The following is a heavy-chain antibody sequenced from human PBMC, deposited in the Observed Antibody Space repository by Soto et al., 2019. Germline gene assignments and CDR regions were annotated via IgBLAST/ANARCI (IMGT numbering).Heavy chain of an antibody. CDR1: GYTFTGYY. CDR3: ARLSGYDSPYYYGLDF. CDR2: INPNSGGT. Sequence: ASVKVSCKASGYTFTGYYMHWVRQAPGQGLEWMGWINPNSGGTNYAQKFQGWVTMTRDTSISTAYMELSRLRSDDTAVYYCARLSGYDSPYYYGLDFSGQGTTVTVSS. V-gene: IGHV1-2*04. J-gene: IGHJ6*02. D-gene: IGHD5-12*01.